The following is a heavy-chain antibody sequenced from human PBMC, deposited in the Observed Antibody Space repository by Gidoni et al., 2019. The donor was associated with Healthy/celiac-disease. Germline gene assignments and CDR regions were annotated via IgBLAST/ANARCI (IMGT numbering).Heavy chain of an antibody. J-gene: IGHJ6*02. V-gene: IGHV3-30-3*01. CDR3: ARDRLRAYYYYYYGMDV. Sequence: QVQLVESGGGAVQPGRSLRLSCSASGFTFSSYAMHWVRQAPGKGLEWVAVISYDGSNKYYADSVKGRFTISRDNSKNTLYLQMNSLRAEDTAVYYCARDRLRAYYYYYYGMDVWGQGTTVTVSS. D-gene: IGHD2-8*01. CDR1: GFTFSSYA. CDR2: ISYDGSNK.